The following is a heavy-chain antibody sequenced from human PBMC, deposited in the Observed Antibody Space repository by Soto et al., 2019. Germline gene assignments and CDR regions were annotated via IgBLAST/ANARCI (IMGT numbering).Heavy chain of an antibody. Sequence: GGSLRLSCAASGFTVSSNYMSWVRQAPGKGLEWVSVIYSGGSTYYADSVKGRFTISRDNSKNTLYLQMNSLRAEDTAVYYCAKDLVSVVRGVIYLWGQGTLVTVSS. D-gene: IGHD3-10*01. CDR2: IYSGGST. V-gene: IGHV3-53*01. J-gene: IGHJ4*02. CDR3: AKDLVSVVRGVIYL. CDR1: GFTVSSNY.